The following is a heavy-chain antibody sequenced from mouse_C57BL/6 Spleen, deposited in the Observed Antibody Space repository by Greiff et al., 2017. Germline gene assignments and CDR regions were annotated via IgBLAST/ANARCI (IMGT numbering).Heavy chain of an antibody. CDR3: ADSSGHSWFAY. D-gene: IGHD3-2*02. V-gene: IGHV1-26*01. CDR1: GYTFTDYY. Sequence: VQLQQSGPELVKPGASVKISCKASGYTFTDYYMNWVKQSHGKGLEWIGDINPNNGGTSYNQKFKGKATLTVDKSSSTAYMELRSLTSEDSAVYYCADSSGHSWFAYWGQGTLVTVSA. CDR2: INPNNGGT. J-gene: IGHJ3*01.